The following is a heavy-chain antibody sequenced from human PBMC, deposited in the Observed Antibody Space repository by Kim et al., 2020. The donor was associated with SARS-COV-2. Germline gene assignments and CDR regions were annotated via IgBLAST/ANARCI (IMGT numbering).Heavy chain of an antibody. V-gene: IGHV3-33*06. D-gene: IGHD2-15*01. J-gene: IGHJ6*02. CDR1: GFTFSSYG. Sequence: GGSLRLSCAASGFTFSSYGMHWVRQAPGKGLEWVAVIWYDGSNKYYADSVKGRFTISRDNSKNTLYLQMNSLRAEDTAVYYCAKGPPCRGCGQYCSGGSCYSYYYGMDVWGQGTTVTVSS. CDR2: IWYDGSNK. CDR3: AKGPPCRGCGQYCSGGSCYSYYYGMDV.